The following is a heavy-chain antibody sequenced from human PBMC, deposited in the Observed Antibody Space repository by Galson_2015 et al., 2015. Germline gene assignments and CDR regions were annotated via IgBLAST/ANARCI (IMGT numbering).Heavy chain of an antibody. CDR2: INAGNGNT. Sequence: SVKVSCKASGYTFTSYAMHWVRQAPGQRLEWMGWINAGNGNTKYSQKFQGRVTITRDTSASTAYMELSSLRSEDTAVYYCARGYCSSTSCYYWFDPWGQGTLVTVSS. CDR3: ARGYCSSTSCYYWFDP. D-gene: IGHD2-2*01. J-gene: IGHJ5*02. CDR1: GYTFTSYA. V-gene: IGHV1-3*01.